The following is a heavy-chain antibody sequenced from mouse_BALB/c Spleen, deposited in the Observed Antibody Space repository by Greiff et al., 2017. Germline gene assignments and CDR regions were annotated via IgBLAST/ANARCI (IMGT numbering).Heavy chain of an antibody. CDR3: ARTYYYGSSYVGAMDY. Sequence: QVQLKESGAELMKPGASVKISCKATGYTFSSYWIEWVKQRPGHGLEWIGEILPGSGSTNYNEKFKGKATFTADTSSNTAYMQLSSLTSEDSAVYYCARTYYYGSSYVGAMDYWGQGTSVTVSS. CDR2: ILPGSGST. CDR1: GYTFSSYW. J-gene: IGHJ4*01. V-gene: IGHV1-9*01. D-gene: IGHD1-1*01.